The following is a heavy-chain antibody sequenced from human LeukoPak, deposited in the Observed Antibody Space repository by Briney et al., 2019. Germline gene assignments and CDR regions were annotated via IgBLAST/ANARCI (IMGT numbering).Heavy chain of an antibody. CDR2: IYHSGST. V-gene: IGHV4-39*01. CDR1: GGSISSSSYY. Sequence: SETLSLTCTASGGSISSSSYYWGWIRQPPGKGLEWIAIIYHSGSTYYNPSLKSRVTISVDTSKNQFSLKLSSVTAADTAVFYCARRSRWDWYFDLWGRGTLVTVSS. CDR3: ARRSRWDWYFDL. J-gene: IGHJ2*01. D-gene: IGHD5-24*01.